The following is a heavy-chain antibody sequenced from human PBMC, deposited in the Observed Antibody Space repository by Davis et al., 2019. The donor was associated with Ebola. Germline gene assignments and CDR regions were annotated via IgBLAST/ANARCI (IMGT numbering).Heavy chain of an antibody. V-gene: IGHV1-18*01. D-gene: IGHD1-26*01. CDR2: ISASNGNT. CDR3: TRPLSGSQDAFDL. J-gene: IGHJ3*01. CDR1: GYTFSNYG. Sequence: ASVKVSCKASGYTFSNYGISWVRQAPGQRLEWMGWISASNGNTKYIGRLQDRVTVTTNTSTKMAYMELRSLKFDDTAVYYCTRPLSGSQDAFDLWGQGTMVTVSS.